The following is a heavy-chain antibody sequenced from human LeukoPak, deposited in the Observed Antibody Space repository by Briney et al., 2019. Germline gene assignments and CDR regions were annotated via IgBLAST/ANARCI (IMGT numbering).Heavy chain of an antibody. CDR3: ARALSSGSYLHDAFDI. CDR2: IYYSGST. CDR1: GGSISSYY. J-gene: IGHJ3*02. V-gene: IGHV4-59*01. Sequence: SETLSLTCTVSGGSISSYYWSWIRQPPGKGLEWIGYIYYSGSTNYNPSLKSRVTISVDTSKNQFSLKLSSVTAADTAVYYCARALSSGSYLHDAFDIWGQGTMVTVSS. D-gene: IGHD1-26*01.